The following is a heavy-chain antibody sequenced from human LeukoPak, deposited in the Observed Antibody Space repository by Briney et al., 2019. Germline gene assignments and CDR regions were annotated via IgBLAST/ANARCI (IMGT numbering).Heavy chain of an antibody. D-gene: IGHD5-18*01. CDR2: IIPIFGTA. J-gene: IGHJ6*03. CDR3: ARDRGYSYGRYYYYYYYMDV. CDR1: GGTFSSYA. Sequence: SVKVSCKASGGTFSSYAISWVRQAPGQGLEWMGGIIPIFGTANYAQKFQGRVTITTDESTSTAYMELSSLRSEDTAVYYCARDRGYSYGRYYYYYYYMDVWGKGTTVTVSS. V-gene: IGHV1-69*05.